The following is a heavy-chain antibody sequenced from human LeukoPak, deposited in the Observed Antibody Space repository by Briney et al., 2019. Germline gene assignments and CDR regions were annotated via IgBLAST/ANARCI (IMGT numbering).Heavy chain of an antibody. J-gene: IGHJ5*01. V-gene: IGHV3-9*01. CDR1: GFTFDDYA. Sequence: PGRSLRLSCAASGFTFDDYAMHWVRQAPGKGLEWVSGISWNSGSLGYADSVKGRFTISRDNAKNSLYLQMNSLRAEDTAVYYCAREWGYYDSTGAYHGVSWFDSWGQGTLVTVSS. CDR2: ISWNSGSL. CDR3: AREWGYYDSTGAYHGVSWFDS. D-gene: IGHD3-22*01.